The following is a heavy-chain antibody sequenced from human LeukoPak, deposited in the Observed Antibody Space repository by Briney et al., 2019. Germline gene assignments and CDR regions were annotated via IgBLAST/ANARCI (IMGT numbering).Heavy chain of an antibody. J-gene: IGHJ3*02. CDR2: ISSSSSTI. D-gene: IGHD3-9*01. CDR1: GFTVSSYS. Sequence: GVLRLSCAASGFTVSSYSMNRVRQAPGEGLDWVSYISSSSSTIYYADSVKGRFTISRDDAKNSLYLQMNSLRAEDTAVYYCARPRGYDILTGYGIWGQGTMVTVSS. CDR3: ARPRGYDILTGYGI. V-gene: IGHV3-48*04.